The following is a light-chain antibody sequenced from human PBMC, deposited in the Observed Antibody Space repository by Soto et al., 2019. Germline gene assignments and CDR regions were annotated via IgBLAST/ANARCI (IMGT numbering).Light chain of an antibody. Sequence: EIVMTQSPATLSVSPWERVALXWRASQSASSTVAWYQQKPGQAPRLLIFGASNRATGIPDRFSGSGSGTDFTLTIPRLEPEDFAVYYCLQYGSSVWTFGQGTKVDI. V-gene: IGKV3-20*01. CDR2: GAS. CDR1: QSASST. J-gene: IGKJ1*01. CDR3: LQYGSSVWT.